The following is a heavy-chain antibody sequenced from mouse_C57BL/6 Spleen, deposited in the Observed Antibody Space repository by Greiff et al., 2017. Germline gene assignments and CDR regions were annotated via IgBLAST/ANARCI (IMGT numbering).Heavy chain of an antibody. V-gene: IGHV1-55*01. CDR1: GYTFTSYW. CDR3: AKGYSSSQGYAMDD. CDR2: IYPASGST. D-gene: IGHD1-1*01. Sequence: QVQLQQPGAELVKPGASVKMSCKASGYTFTSYWITWVKQRPGQGLEWIGDIYPASGSTNYNQKFKSKATLTVDTSSSTAYMQLSSLTSEDSAVYYCAKGYSSSQGYAMDDWGQGTSVTVSS. J-gene: IGHJ4*01.